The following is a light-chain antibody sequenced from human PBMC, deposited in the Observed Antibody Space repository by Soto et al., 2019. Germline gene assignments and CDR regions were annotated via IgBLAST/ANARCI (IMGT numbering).Light chain of an antibody. CDR2: DND. V-gene: IGLV1-51*01. Sequence: QSVLTQPPSVSAAPGQKVTISCSGSSSNIGSNYVFWYQQLPGTAPKLLIYDNDKRPSGIPDRFSGSKSGTSATLGFTGLQPGDEADYYCGVWDSSLSAGVFGGGTKVTVL. CDR1: SSNIGSNY. CDR3: GVWDSSLSAGV. J-gene: IGLJ3*02.